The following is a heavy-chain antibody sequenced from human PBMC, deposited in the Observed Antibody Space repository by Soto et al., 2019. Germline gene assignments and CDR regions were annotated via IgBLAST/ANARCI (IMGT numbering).Heavy chain of an antibody. CDR3: ARVGWTTVGYYFDY. J-gene: IGHJ4*02. CDR1: VVSISIYY. D-gene: IGHD4-17*01. V-gene: IGHV4-59*01. Sequence: PSETLSLTCGVSVVSISIYYWSWIRQPPGKGLEWIGYIHYTGSTKYNPSLKSRVSISVDTSKSQFSLKLSSVTAADTAVYYCARVGWTTVGYYFDYWGQGALVTVSS. CDR2: IHYTGST.